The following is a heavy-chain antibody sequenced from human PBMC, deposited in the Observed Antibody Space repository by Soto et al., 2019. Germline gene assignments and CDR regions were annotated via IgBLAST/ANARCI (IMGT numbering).Heavy chain of an antibody. V-gene: IGHV3-73*02. D-gene: IGHD5-18*01. CDR1: GFTFSDSA. CDR3: TSRRDWTAVDPLDY. J-gene: IGHJ4*02. Sequence: EVQLVESGGGWVQPGGSLKLSCAASGFTFSDSAMHWVRQASGKGLEWVGRIRNKGNNYATAYTASVKGRFTISRDDSKNTVYLQMNSLKIDDTAVYYCTSRRDWTAVDPLDYWGLGTLVTVSS. CDR2: IRNKGNNYAT.